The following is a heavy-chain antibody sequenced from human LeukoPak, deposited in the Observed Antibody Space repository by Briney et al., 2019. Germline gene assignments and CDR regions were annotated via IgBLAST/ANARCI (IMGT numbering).Heavy chain of an antibody. D-gene: IGHD2-8*01. CDR3: AREGDMHCTFDS. CDR2: IAYEGSEK. J-gene: IGHJ4*02. CDR1: GSIFSGHL. V-gene: IGHV3-30*01. Sequence: PGGSLRLSCAASGSIFSGHLLHWVRKAPGKGLDWVAVIAYEGSEKYHADSVKGRFAISRDNSDHTVYLQMNSLRPEDTAVYYCAREGDMHCTFDSWGRGTLVTVSS.